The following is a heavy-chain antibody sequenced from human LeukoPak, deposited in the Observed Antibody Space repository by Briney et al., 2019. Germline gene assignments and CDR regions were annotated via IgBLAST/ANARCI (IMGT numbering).Heavy chain of an antibody. CDR2: ISSSSSYI. J-gene: IGHJ4*02. Sequence: PGGSLRLSCAASGFTFSSYNMNWVRQAPGKGLEWVSSISSSSSYIYYADSVKGRFTISRDNAKNSLYLQMNSLRAEDTAVYYCARETYCGGDCYVQYYFDYWGQGTLVTVSS. V-gene: IGHV3-21*01. D-gene: IGHD2-21*02. CDR1: GFTFSSYN. CDR3: ARETYCGGDCYVQYYFDY.